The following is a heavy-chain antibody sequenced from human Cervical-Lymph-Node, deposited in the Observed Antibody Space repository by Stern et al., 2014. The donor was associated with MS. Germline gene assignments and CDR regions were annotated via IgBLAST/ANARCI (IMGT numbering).Heavy chain of an antibody. J-gene: IGHJ4*02. CDR1: GFTFSSYG. V-gene: IGHV3-30*18. CDR2: ISYDGSNK. Sequence: VQLVESGGGVVQPGRSLRLSCAASGFTFSSYGMHWVRQAPGKGLEWVAVISYDGSNKYYADSVKGRFTISRDNSKNTLYLQMNSLRAEDTAVYYCANRCDIAAAPHYWGQGTLVTVSS. CDR3: ANRCDIAAAPHY. D-gene: IGHD6-13*01.